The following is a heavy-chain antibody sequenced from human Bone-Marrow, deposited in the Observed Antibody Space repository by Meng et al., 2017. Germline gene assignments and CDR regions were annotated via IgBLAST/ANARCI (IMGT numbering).Heavy chain of an antibody. CDR1: GYTFTSYG. CDR2: ISAYNGNT. Sequence: ASVKVSCKASGYTFTSYGISWVRQAPGQGLEWMGWISAYNGNTNYAQKLQGRVTMTTDTSTSTAYMELRSLRSDDTAVCYCARVPYFSSAGTHGWIDYWGQGTLVTVSS. J-gene: IGHJ4*02. CDR3: ARVPYFSSAGTHGWIDY. V-gene: IGHV1-18*01. D-gene: IGHD6-13*01.